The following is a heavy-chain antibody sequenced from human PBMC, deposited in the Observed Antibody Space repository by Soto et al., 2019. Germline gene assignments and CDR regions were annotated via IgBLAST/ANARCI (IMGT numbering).Heavy chain of an antibody. V-gene: IGHV4-34*01. Sequence: SETLSLTCAVYGGSFSGYYWSWIRQPPGKGLEWIGEINHSGSTNYNPSLKSRVTISVDTSKNQFSLKLSSVTAADTAVYYCARVSYSSSRLIGYWGQGTLVTVSS. CDR1: GGSFSGYY. CDR3: ARVSYSSSRLIGY. CDR2: INHSGST. J-gene: IGHJ4*02. D-gene: IGHD6-13*01.